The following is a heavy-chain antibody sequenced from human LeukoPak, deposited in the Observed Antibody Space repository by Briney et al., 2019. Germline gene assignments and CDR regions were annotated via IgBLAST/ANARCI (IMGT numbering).Heavy chain of an antibody. CDR3: ARSQYYYDSSGYYYWRAFDI. D-gene: IGHD3-22*01. J-gene: IGHJ3*02. CDR2: INHSGST. Sequence: SETLSLTCAVYGGSFSGYYWSWIRQPPGKELEWIGEINHSGSTNYNPSLKSRVTISVDTSKNQFSLKLSSVTAADTAVYYCARSQYYYDSSGYYYWRAFDIWGQGTMVTVSS. V-gene: IGHV4-34*01. CDR1: GGSFSGYY.